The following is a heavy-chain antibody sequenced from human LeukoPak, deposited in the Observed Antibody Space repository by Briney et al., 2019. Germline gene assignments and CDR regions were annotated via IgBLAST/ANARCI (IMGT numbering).Heavy chain of an antibody. Sequence: AGSLRLSCSASGFIFSTYSMNWVRQAPGKGLEWVSTISSTSNYIYYADSVKGRFTISRDNAKNSLDLQMNSLTGEDTAVYYCARSLAVAAYFDDWGQGTLVTVSS. CDR3: ARSLAVAAYFDD. D-gene: IGHD6-19*01. V-gene: IGHV3-21*01. CDR1: GFIFSTYS. CDR2: ISSTSNYI. J-gene: IGHJ4*02.